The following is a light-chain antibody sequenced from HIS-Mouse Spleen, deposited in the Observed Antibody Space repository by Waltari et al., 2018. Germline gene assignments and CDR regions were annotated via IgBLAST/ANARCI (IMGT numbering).Light chain of an antibody. Sequence: SYELTQPPSVSVSPGQTARIPCSGYALPKQSDYWYQQKSGQAPVLVIYKDSERPSGIPERFSGSSSGTTVTLTISGVQAEDEADYYCQSADSSGTYVFGTGTKVTVL. CDR3: QSADSSGTYV. V-gene: IGLV3-25*03. CDR1: ALPKQS. CDR2: KDS. J-gene: IGLJ1*01.